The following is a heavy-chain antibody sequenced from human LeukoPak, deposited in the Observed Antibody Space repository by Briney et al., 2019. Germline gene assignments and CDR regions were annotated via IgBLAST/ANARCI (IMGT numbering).Heavy chain of an antibody. CDR3: ARVLHYYDSSGYPNDY. V-gene: IGHV3-48*04. Sequence: GTSLRLSCAASGFTFISYAIHWVRQAPGKGLEWVSYISSSGSTIYYADSVKGRFTISRDNAKNSLYLQMNSLRAEDTAVYYCARVLHYYDSSGYPNDYWGQGTLVTVSS. CDR1: GFTFISYA. D-gene: IGHD3-22*01. J-gene: IGHJ4*02. CDR2: ISSSGSTI.